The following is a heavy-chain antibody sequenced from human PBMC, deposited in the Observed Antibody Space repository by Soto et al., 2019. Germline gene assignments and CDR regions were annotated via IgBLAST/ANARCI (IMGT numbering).Heavy chain of an antibody. CDR2: IYHSGST. CDR1: GGSISSGGHS. V-gene: IGHV4-30-2*01. Sequence: QLQLQESGSGLVKPSQTLSLTCAVSGGSISSGGHSWSWIRQPPGKGLEWIGYIYHSGSTYYNPSRKSRVTRSVDRSKNQFSLKLSSVTAAATAVYYCARGPPFGYWGQGTLVTVSS. J-gene: IGHJ4*02. D-gene: IGHD3-10*01. CDR3: ARGPPFGY.